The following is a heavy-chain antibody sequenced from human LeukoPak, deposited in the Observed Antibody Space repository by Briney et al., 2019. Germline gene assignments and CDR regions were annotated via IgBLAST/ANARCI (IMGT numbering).Heavy chain of an antibody. CDR3: ARARGLRFLEWLSHRGYYYYMDV. CDR2: MNPNSGNT. Sequence: AAVKVSCKASGCTFTSYDINWVRQATGQGLEWMGWMNPNSGNTGYAQKFQGRVTMTRNTSISTAYMELSSLRSEDTAVYYCARARGLRFLEWLSHRGYYYYMDVWGKGTTVTVSS. CDR1: GCTFTSYD. D-gene: IGHD3-3*01. V-gene: IGHV1-8*01. J-gene: IGHJ6*03.